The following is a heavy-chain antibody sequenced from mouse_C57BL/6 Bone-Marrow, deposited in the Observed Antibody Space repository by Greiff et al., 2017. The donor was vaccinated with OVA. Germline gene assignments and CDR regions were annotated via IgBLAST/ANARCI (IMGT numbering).Heavy chain of an antibody. CDR2: IDPSDSYT. CDR1: GYTFTSYW. CDR3: ARDSGSSKFAY. Sequence: VQLQQPGAELVRPGTSVKLSCKASGYTFTSYWMHWVKQRPGQGLEWIGVIDPSDSYTNYNQKFKGKATLTVDTSSSTAYMQLSSLTSEDSAVYYCARDSGSSKFAYWGQGTLVTVSA. J-gene: IGHJ3*01. D-gene: IGHD1-1*01. V-gene: IGHV1-59*01.